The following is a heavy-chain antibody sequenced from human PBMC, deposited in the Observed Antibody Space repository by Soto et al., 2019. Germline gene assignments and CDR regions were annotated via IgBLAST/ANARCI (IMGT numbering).Heavy chain of an antibody. CDR3: AKDPQHYYDSSGYSIEFDY. Sequence: PGGSLRLSCAASGFTFSSYAMSRVRQAPGKGLEWVSAISGSGGSTYYADSVKGRFTISRDNSKNTLYLQMNSLRAEDTAVYYCAKDPQHYYDSSGYSIEFDYWGQGTLVTVSS. CDR1: GFTFSSYA. D-gene: IGHD3-22*01. J-gene: IGHJ4*02. CDR2: ISGSGGST. V-gene: IGHV3-23*01.